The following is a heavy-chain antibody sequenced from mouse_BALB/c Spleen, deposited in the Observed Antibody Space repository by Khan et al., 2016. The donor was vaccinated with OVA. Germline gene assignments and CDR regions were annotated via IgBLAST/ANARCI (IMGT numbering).Heavy chain of an antibody. CDR2: IYPGNTDT. J-gene: IGHJ3*01. D-gene: IGHD4-1*01. Sequence: EVQLQQSGTVLARPGASVKMSCKASGYTFTSYWMHWVKQRPGQGLEWIGDIYPGNTDTNYNQKFKGQAKLTAVTSPSTAYMELYSLTNEDSAVYYCTRRNWDVAWFAYWGQGTLVTVSA. CDR3: TRRNWDVAWFAY. CDR1: GYTFTSYW. V-gene: IGHV1-5*01.